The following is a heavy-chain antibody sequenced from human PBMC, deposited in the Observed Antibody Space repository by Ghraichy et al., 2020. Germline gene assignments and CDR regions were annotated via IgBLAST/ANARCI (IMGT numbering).Heavy chain of an antibody. CDR3: AKAIRENYYYYYGMDV. CDR1: GFTFSSYA. D-gene: IGHD1-26*01. Sequence: GGSLRLSCAASGFTFSSYAMSWVRQAPGKGLEWVSAISGSGGSTYYADSVKGRFTISRDNSKNTLYLQMNSLRAEDTAVYYCAKAIRENYYYYYGMDVWGQGTTVTVSS. CDR2: ISGSGGST. V-gene: IGHV3-23*01. J-gene: IGHJ6*02.